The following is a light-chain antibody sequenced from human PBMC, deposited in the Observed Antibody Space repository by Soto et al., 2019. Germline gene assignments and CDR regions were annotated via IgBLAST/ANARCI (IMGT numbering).Light chain of an antibody. CDR3: QSYDSSLSGPV. V-gene: IGLV1-40*01. CDR1: SSNIGAGYD. Sequence: SALTQPPSVSGAPGQRVTISCTGSSSNIGAGYDVHWYQQLPGTAPKLLIYGNSNRPSGVPDRFSGSKSGTSASLAITGLQAEDEADYYCQSYDSSLSGPVFGTGTKVTVL. CDR2: GNS. J-gene: IGLJ1*01.